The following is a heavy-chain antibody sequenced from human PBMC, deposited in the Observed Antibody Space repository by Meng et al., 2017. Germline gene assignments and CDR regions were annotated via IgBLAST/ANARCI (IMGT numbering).Heavy chain of an antibody. Sequence: GTVSGGSISSYYWSWTRQLPGKGLEWSGYIYYRGSTDYNPSVKSRVTVSVDTSKNQFSLKLSSVTAAGTAVYYCARDGHVGYFDYWGQGTLVTVSS. CDR3: ARDGHVGYFDY. V-gene: IGHV4-59*01. CDR2: IYYRGST. J-gene: IGHJ4*02. CDR1: GGSISSYY.